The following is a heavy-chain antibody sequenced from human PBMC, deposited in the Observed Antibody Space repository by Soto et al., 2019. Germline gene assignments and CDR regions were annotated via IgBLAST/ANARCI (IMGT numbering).Heavy chain of an antibody. D-gene: IGHD4-17*01. CDR1: GFTFSSYG. Sequence: QPGGSLRLSCAASGFTFSSYGMHWVRQAPGKGLEWVAVIWYDGSNKYYADSVKGRFTISRDNSKNTLYLQMNSLRAEDTAVYYCARADHDYGDLRGNFDYWGQGTLVTVSS. CDR3: ARADHDYGDLRGNFDY. CDR2: IWYDGSNK. V-gene: IGHV3-33*01. J-gene: IGHJ4*02.